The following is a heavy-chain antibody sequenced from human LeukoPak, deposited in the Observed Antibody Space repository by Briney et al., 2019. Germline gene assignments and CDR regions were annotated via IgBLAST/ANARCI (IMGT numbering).Heavy chain of an antibody. CDR2: IIPIFGTA. J-gene: IGHJ4*02. V-gene: IGHV1-69*05. CDR3: ARATSANEYSYGFHFDH. CDR1: GGTFSSYA. Sequence: SVKVSCKASGGTFSSYAISWVRQAPGQGLEWMGGIIPIFGTANYAQKFQGRVTITTDESTTTAYMDLNYLRSDDTAVYFCARATSANEYSYGFHFDHWGQGTLVTVSS. D-gene: IGHD5-18*01.